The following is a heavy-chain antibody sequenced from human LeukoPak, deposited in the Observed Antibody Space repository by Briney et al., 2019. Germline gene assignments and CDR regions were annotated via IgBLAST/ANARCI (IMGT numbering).Heavy chain of an antibody. J-gene: IGHJ4*02. CDR1: GGSISSYY. D-gene: IGHD3-3*01. CDR2: IYYSGST. V-gene: IGHV4-59*01. Sequence: PSETLSLTCTVSGGSISSYYWSWIRQPPGKGLEWIGYIYYSGSTNYNPSLKSRVTISVDTSNNQFSLKLSSVTAADTAVYYCARVGYDFWSGPSLYFDYWGQGTLVTVSS. CDR3: ARVGYDFWSGPSLYFDY.